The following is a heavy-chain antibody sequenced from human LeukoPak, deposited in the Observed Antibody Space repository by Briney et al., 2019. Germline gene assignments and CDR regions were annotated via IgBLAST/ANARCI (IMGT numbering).Heavy chain of an antibody. CDR2: IIPVFGTA. J-gene: IGHJ4*02. V-gene: IGHV1-69*13. D-gene: IGHD3-10*01. CDR3: ARVSLTTIVRGIITFDY. Sequence: SVKVSCKASGGFFSSYVISWVRQAPGQGLEWMGEIIPVFGTANYAQKFQDRVTITADESTSTACMELSSVRSEDTAVYYCARVSLTTIVRGIITFDYWGQGTLVTVSS. CDR1: GGFFSSYV.